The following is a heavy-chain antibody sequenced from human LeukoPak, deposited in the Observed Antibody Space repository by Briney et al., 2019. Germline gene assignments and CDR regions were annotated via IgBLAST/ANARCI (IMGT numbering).Heavy chain of an antibody. CDR2: IYYSGST. D-gene: IGHD6-6*01. J-gene: IGHJ4*02. CDR1: GGSISSSNYY. CDR3: ARDVAPHYYFDY. V-gene: IGHV4-39*07. Sequence: PSETLSLTCTVSGGSISSSNYYWGWIRRPPGKGLEWIGSIYYSGSTYYNPSLKSRVTISVDTSKNQFSLELSSVTAADTAVYYCARDVAPHYYFDYWGQGTLVTVSS.